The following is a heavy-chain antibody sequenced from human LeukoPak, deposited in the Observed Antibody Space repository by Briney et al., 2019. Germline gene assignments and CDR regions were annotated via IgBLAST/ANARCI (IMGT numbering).Heavy chain of an antibody. Sequence: AGGSLRLSCAASGFTFSGYWMSWVRQTPEKGLEWVANIKQDGYEKYYVDSVKGRFTISRDNAKNSLYLQMNSLRAEDTAVYYCARDNAGYYYYYGMDVWGQGTTVTVSS. J-gene: IGHJ6*02. CDR2: IKQDGYEK. V-gene: IGHV3-7*01. CDR3: ARDNAGYYYYYGMDV. CDR1: GFTFSGYW.